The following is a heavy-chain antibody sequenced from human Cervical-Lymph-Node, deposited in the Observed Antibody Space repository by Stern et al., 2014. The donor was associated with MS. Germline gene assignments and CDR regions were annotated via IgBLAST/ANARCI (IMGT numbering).Heavy chain of an antibody. CDR2: IYYSGST. Sequence: QVQLQESGPGLVKPSQTLSLTCSVSGGSISSGGTYWTWIRQSPGKGLEGIGHIYYSGSTYYNPFLKRRIMTSKDTTPRSFTLMVNSVPAADTAVYYCARGSGDCAHSWFAPWGQGTLVTVSS. CDR1: GGSISSGGTY. J-gene: IGHJ5*02. CDR3: ARGSGDCAHSWFAP. D-gene: IGHD2-21*02. V-gene: IGHV4-31*03.